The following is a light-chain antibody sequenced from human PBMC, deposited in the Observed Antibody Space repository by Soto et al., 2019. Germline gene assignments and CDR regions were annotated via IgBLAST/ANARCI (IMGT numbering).Light chain of an antibody. CDR2: SNN. Sequence: QSALTQPPSASGTPGQRVTISCSGSSSNIGSNTVNWYQQLPGTAPKLLTYSNNQRPSGVPDRFSGSKSGTSASLAISGLQSEDEADYYCAAWDDSLNGHVVFGGGTKLTVL. CDR3: AAWDDSLNGHVV. J-gene: IGLJ2*01. CDR1: SSNIGSNT. V-gene: IGLV1-44*01.